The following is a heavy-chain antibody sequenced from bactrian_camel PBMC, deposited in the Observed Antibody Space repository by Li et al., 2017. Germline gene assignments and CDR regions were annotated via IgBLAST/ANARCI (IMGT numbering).Heavy chain of an antibody. V-gene: IGHV3S53*01. Sequence: HVQLVESGGGLVQAGGSLRLSCATSRYTYSTNCMGWFRQAPGKEREGVATISGDIRLKYADSVKGRFTISQDNAGRSVYLRMDNLKPGDSATYYCAAGRVVLDWRRPSSYNYWGRGTQVTVS. D-gene: IGHD5*01. CDR1: RYTYSTNC. CDR2: ISGDIRL. CDR3: AAGRVVLDWRRPSSYNY. J-gene: IGHJ4*01.